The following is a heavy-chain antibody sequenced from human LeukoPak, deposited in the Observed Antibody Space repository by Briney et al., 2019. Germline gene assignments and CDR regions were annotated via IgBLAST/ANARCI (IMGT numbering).Heavy chain of an antibody. J-gene: IGHJ5*02. V-gene: IGHV3-7*01. CDR2: IKQDGSEK. CDR1: GFTFSNYW. CDR3: ARDRARYSGSLNWFDP. D-gene: IGHD1-26*01. Sequence: GGSLRLSCAASGFTFSNYWMNWVRQAPGKGLEWVANIKQDGSEKYYVDSVEGRFTVSRDNTKNSLYLQMNSLRAEDTAVYYCARDRARYSGSLNWFDPWGQGTLVTVSS.